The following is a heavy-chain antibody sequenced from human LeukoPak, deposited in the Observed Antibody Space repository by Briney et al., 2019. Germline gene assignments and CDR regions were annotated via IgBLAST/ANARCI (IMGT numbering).Heavy chain of an antibody. CDR1: GDSISSGAYY. CDR2: IYTSGST. J-gene: IGHJ5*01. CDR3: AREYINHYANTGYFVS. V-gene: IGHV4-61*02. D-gene: IGHD3-22*01. Sequence: PSETLSLTCIVSGDSISSGAYYWSWIRQPAGKGLEWIGRIYTSGSTNYNPSLKSRLTISVDTSKNQLSLRLSSVTAADTAVYYCAREYINHYANTGYFVSVGHGILVTVSS.